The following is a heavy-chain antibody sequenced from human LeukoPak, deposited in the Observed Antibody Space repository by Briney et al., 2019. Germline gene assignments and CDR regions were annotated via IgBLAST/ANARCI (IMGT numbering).Heavy chain of an antibody. D-gene: IGHD1-26*01. CDR3: ARREVGAALDS. CDR2: ISGSGGNT. Sequence: PGGSLRLSCAASGFTFSRNGMTWVRQAPGKGLEWVSAISGSGGNTYYADSVKGRFTISRDNAKNSLYLQMNSLRAEDTAVYYCARREVGAALDSWGQGTLVTVSS. CDR1: GFTFSRNG. V-gene: IGHV3-23*01. J-gene: IGHJ4*02.